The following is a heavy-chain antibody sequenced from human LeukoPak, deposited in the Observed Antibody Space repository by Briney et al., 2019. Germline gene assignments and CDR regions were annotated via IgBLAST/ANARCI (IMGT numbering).Heavy chain of an antibody. CDR3: AKAGIVATMNADWFDP. CDR1: GYTFTSYD. V-gene: IGHV1-8*01. J-gene: IGHJ5*02. Sequence: ASVKVSCKASGYTFTSYDINWVRQATGQGLEWMGWMNPNSGNTGYVQKFQGRVTMTRDASISTAYMELSSLRSEDTAVYYCAKAGIVATMNADWFDPWGQGTLVTVSS. D-gene: IGHD5-12*01. CDR2: MNPNSGNT.